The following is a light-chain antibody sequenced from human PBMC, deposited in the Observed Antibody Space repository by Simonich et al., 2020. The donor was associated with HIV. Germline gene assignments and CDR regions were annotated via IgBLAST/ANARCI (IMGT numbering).Light chain of an antibody. CDR3: QQYNRHST. J-gene: IGKJ1*01. CDR1: QSISSW. V-gene: IGKV1-5*03. CDR2: KAS. Sequence: DLQMTQSPSTLSASVGDRVTITCRASQSISSWLAWYQQKPGKAPKLLIYKASSLESGVPSRFSGSGSGTEFTLTISSLQPDDFATYYCQQYNRHSTFGQGTKVEIK.